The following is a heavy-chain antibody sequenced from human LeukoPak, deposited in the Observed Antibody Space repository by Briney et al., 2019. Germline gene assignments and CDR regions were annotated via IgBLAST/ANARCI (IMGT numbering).Heavy chain of an antibody. CDR1: GLPFSTFW. D-gene: IGHD3-9*01. CDR3: ARGEGLILTDY. Sequence: GGSLRLSCAASGLPFSTFWMNWVRQAPGKGLEWVAVISYDGSNKYYADSVKGRFTISRDNSKNTLYLQMNSLRAEDTAVYYCARGEGLILTDYWGQGTLVTVSS. CDR2: ISYDGSNK. J-gene: IGHJ4*02. V-gene: IGHV3-30-3*01.